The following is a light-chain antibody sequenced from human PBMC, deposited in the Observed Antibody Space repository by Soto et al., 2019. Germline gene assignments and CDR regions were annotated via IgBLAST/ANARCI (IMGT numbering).Light chain of an antibody. CDR3: QQYGSSLIT. J-gene: IGKJ5*01. Sequence: SQSPSTLSVSPGDRATLSCRASQSVNSNLAWFQQKPGQAPRLLIYAASSRATGIPVRFSGSGSGTDFTLTISRLEPEDFAVYYCQQYGSSLITFGQGTRLEIK. V-gene: IGKV3-20*01. CDR1: QSVNSN. CDR2: AAS.